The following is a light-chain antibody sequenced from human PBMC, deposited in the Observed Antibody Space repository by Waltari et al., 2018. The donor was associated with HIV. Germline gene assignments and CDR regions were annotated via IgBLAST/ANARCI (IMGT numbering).Light chain of an antibody. Sequence: DVQVTQSPSSLSASVGDRVTITCRASQSITTHLNWYQHKPGKAPKVLIFDASRLQTGVPSRFRGSGSGTDFTLTISSLQTEDFVTYYCQQSYSNPYAFGQGTRLEIK. CDR2: DAS. V-gene: IGKV1-39*01. CDR1: QSITTH. CDR3: QQSYSNPYA. J-gene: IGKJ2*01.